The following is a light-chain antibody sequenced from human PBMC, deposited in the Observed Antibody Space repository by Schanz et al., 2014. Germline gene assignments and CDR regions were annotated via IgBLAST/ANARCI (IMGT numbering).Light chain of an antibody. Sequence: DIQMTQSPSSLSASVGDRVTITCRASQSISSYLNWYQQKPGKAPKLLIYAASFLRSGVPSRFSGSGSGTDFTLTISSLQPEDFATYYCQQSYRFGQGTRLEIK. CDR2: AAS. CDR3: QQSYR. CDR1: QSISSY. J-gene: IGKJ5*01. V-gene: IGKV1-39*01.